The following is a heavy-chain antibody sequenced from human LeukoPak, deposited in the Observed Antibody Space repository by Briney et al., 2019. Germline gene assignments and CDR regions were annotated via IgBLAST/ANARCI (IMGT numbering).Heavy chain of an antibody. V-gene: IGHV3-7*03. CDR2: IKQDGSDR. J-gene: IGHJ4*02. CDR3: VRNLAVAGTCFDS. Sequence: GGSLRLSCAASGFTFRNYWMSWVRQAPGTGLGWVANIKQDGSDRNYVTSVRGRFTISRDNAESSLYLQMNSLRVEDTAVYYCVRNLAVAGTCFDSWGQGTLVTVSS. CDR1: GFTFRNYW. D-gene: IGHD6-19*01.